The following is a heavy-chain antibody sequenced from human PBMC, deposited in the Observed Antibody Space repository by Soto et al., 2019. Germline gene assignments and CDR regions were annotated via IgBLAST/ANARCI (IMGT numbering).Heavy chain of an antibody. V-gene: IGHV3-15*07. CDR1: GFTFSNAW. D-gene: IGHD3-22*01. Sequence: TGGSLRLSCAASGFTFSNAWMNWVRQAPGKGLEWVGRIKSKTDGGTTDYAAPVKGRFTISRDDSKNTLYLQMNSLKTEDTAVYYCARDFDSSGYEFDPWGQGTLVTVSS. CDR2: IKSKTDGGTT. CDR3: ARDFDSSGYEFDP. J-gene: IGHJ5*02.